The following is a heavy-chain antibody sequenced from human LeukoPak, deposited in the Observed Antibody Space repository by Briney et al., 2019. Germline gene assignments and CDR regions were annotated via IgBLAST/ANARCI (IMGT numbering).Heavy chain of an antibody. V-gene: IGHV3-9*01. J-gene: IGHJ4*02. CDR2: ISWNSGSI. D-gene: IGHD6-19*01. Sequence: GGSLRLSCAASGFTFDDYAMHWVRQAPGKGLEWVSTISWNSGSIDYADSVKGRFAISRDNAKNSLYLQMDSLRAEDTALYYCARDTGYSSGWSALAGESGFDHWGQGTLVTVSS. CDR3: ARDTGYSSGWSALAGESGFDH. CDR1: GFTFDDYA.